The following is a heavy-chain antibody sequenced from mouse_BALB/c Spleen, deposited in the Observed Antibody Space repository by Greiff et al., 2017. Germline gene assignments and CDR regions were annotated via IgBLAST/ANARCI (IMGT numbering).Heavy chain of an antibody. Sequence: EVQRVESGGGLVKPGGSLKLSCAASGFAFSSYDMSWVRQTPEKRLEWVAYISSGGGSTYYPDTVKGRFTISRDNAKNTLYLQMSSLTSEDTAMYYCARQRVEQPWWAYWGQGTLVTVSA. CDR1: GFAFSSYD. CDR3: ARQRVEQPWWAY. V-gene: IGHV5-12-1*01. J-gene: IGHJ3*01. D-gene: IGHD6-1*01. CDR2: ISSGGGST.